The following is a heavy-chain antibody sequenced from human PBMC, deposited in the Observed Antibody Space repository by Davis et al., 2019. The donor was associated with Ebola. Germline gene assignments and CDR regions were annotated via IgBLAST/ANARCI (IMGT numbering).Heavy chain of an antibody. Sequence: SCKASGYTFTGYYMHWVRQAPGKGLEWVAVIWYDGSNKYYADSVKGRFTISRDNSKNTLYLQMNSLRAEDTAVYYCARGPEYYDFWSGYLRGEYYYYGMDVWGQGTTVTVSS. CDR3: ARGPEYYDFWSGYLRGEYYYYGMDV. D-gene: IGHD3-3*01. CDR2: IWYDGSNK. CDR1: GYTFTGYY. V-gene: IGHV3-33*01. J-gene: IGHJ6*02.